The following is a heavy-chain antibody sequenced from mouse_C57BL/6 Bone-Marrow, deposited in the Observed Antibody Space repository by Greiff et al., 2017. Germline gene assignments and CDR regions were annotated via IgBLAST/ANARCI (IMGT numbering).Heavy chain of an antibody. CDR3: ARDRRITTVVDYWYFDV. Sequence: EVKLMESEGGLVQPGRSMKLSCTASGFTFSDYYMAWVRQVPEKGLEWVANINYDGSSTYYLDSLKSRFIISRDNAKNILYLQMSSLKSEDTATYYCARDRRITTVVDYWYFDVWGTGTTVTVSS. CDR2: INYDGSST. J-gene: IGHJ1*03. D-gene: IGHD1-1*01. CDR1: GFTFSDYY. V-gene: IGHV5-16*01.